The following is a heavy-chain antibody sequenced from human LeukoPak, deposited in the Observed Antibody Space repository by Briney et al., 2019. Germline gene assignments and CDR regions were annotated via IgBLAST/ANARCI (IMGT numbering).Heavy chain of an antibody. CDR3: AKTYFSSRAHYFYYYYMDV. V-gene: IGHV3-23*01. D-gene: IGHD6-13*01. CDR1: GFTFSTYA. J-gene: IGHJ6*03. CDR2: ISGSGGST. Sequence: PGGSLRLSCAASGFTFSTYAMSWVRQAPGKGLESVSAISGSGGSTYYADSVKGRFTISRDNSKNTLYLQMNSLRAEDTAVYYCAKTYFSSRAHYFYYYYMDVWGKGTTVTISS.